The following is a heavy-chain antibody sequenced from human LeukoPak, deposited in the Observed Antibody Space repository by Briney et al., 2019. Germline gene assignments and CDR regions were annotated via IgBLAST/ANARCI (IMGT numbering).Heavy chain of an antibody. Sequence: GGSLRLSCAASGFTFSSYAMSWVRQAPGKGLEWVSAISGSGDSTYSTDSVKGRFTISRDNSKNTLYLQMNSLRAEDTAVYYCAKDKGREGDYWGQGTLVTVSS. D-gene: IGHD1-26*01. J-gene: IGHJ4*02. CDR3: AKDKGREGDY. V-gene: IGHV3-23*01. CDR2: ISGSGDST. CDR1: GFTFSSYA.